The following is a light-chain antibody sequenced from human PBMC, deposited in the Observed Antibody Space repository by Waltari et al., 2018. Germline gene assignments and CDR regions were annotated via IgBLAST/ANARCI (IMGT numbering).Light chain of an antibody. Sequence: NFMLTQPHSVSESPGKTVTISCTGSSGSIASNYVQWYQQRPGSAPTTVIYEDNQRPSGCQDRFSGSIDSSSNSASLTSSGLKTEDEADYYCQSYDSSNVVFGGGTKLTVL. V-gene: IGLV6-57*02. CDR3: QSYDSSNVV. J-gene: IGLJ2*01. CDR2: EDN. CDR1: SGSIASNY.